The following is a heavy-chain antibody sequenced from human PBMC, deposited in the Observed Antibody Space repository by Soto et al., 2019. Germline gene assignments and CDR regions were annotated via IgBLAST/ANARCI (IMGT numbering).Heavy chain of an antibody. J-gene: IGHJ6*02. CDR2: ISSSSSTI. Sequence: GGSLRLSCSASGFTFSRYYMNLVRQAPGEGLEWVSYISSSSSTIYYADSVKGRFTISRDNAKNSLYLQMNSLRAGDTAVYYCARCDRVGATMYYYYYGMDVWGQGTTVTVSS. CDR1: GFTFSRYY. CDR3: ARCDRVGATMYYYYYGMDV. D-gene: IGHD1-26*01. V-gene: IGHV3-48*01.